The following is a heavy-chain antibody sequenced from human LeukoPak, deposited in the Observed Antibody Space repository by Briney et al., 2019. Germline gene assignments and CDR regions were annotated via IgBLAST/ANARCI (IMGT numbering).Heavy chain of an antibody. Sequence: GESLKISCNGSGYSFTSYWIGWVRQMPGKGLEWMGIIYPGDSDTRYSPSFQGQVTISADKSISTAYLQWSSLKASDTAMYYCARREVVTDDAFDIWGQGTMVTVSS. V-gene: IGHV5-51*01. J-gene: IGHJ3*02. D-gene: IGHD4-23*01. CDR3: ARREVVTDDAFDI. CDR1: GYSFTSYW. CDR2: IYPGDSDT.